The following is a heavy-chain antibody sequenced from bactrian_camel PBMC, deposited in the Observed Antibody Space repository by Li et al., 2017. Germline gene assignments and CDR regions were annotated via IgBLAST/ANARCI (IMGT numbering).Heavy chain of an antibody. CDR1: GFEFSSEY. CDR2: IEGDYKI. V-gene: IGHV3S1*01. D-gene: IGHD4*01. Sequence: HVQLVESGGDLVRPGGSLRLSCAATGFEFSSEYMSWVRQAPGKEREGVAAIEGDYKIYYPDSVKGRFTIFKDNTKNVLSLQMRNLKPEDSAMYYCAAGHCAGGSCICSRELYDYVDWGLQGTQVTVS. J-gene: IGHJ4*01.